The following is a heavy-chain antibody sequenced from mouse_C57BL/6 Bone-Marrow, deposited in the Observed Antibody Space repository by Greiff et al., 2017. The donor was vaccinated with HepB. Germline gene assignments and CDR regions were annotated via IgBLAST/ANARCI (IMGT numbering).Heavy chain of an antibody. CDR2: IYPGSGST. CDR3: ASQTAQATGNYFDY. CDR1: GYTFTSYW. V-gene: IGHV1-55*01. D-gene: IGHD3-2*02. Sequence: QVQLQQSGAELVKPGASVKMSCKASGYTFTSYWITWVKQRPGQGLEWIGDIYPGSGSTNYNEKFKSKATLTVDTSSSTAYMQLSSLTSEDSAVYYCASQTAQATGNYFDYWGQGTTLTVSS. J-gene: IGHJ2*01.